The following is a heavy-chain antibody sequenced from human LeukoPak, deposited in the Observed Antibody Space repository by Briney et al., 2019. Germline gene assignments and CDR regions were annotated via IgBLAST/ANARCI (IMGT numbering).Heavy chain of an antibody. D-gene: IGHD3-9*01. CDR3: ARAVGSGFDWLIKDTYYYYYYMDV. J-gene: IGHJ6*03. CDR1: GYSISSGYC. Sequence: SETLSLTCTVSGYSISSGYCWGWIRQPPGKGLEWIGSIYHSGSTYYNPSLKSRVTISVDTSKNQFSLKLSSVTAADTAVYYCARAVGSGFDWLIKDTYYYYYYMDVWGKGTTVIVSS. V-gene: IGHV4-38-2*02. CDR2: IYHSGST.